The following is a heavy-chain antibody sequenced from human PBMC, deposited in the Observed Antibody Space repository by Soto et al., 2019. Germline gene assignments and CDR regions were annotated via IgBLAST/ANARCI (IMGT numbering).Heavy chain of an antibody. CDR2: IYHSGST. CDR3: ARVLYDILTGYYGRYYYYGMDV. Sequence: SETLSLTCAVSGYSISSGYYWGWIRQPPGKGLEWIGSIYHSGSTYYNPSLKSRVTISVDTSKNQFSLKLSSVTAADTAVYYCARVLYDILTGYYGRYYYYGMDVWGQGTTVTVSS. J-gene: IGHJ6*02. D-gene: IGHD3-9*01. V-gene: IGHV4-38-2*01. CDR1: GYSISSGYY.